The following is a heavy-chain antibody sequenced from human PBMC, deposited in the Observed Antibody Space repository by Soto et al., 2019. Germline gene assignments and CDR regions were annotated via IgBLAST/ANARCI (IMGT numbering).Heavy chain of an antibody. V-gene: IGHV3-30*18. CDR3: AKDLPYYDFWSVHYYYGMDV. CDR2: ISYDGSNK. Sequence: GVSLSLSCAASGFTFSSYGMHWVRQAPGKGLEWVAVISYDGSNKYYADSVKGRFTISRDNSKNTLYLQMNSLRAEDTAVYYCAKDLPYYDFWSVHYYYGMDVWGQGTTVTVSS. CDR1: GFTFSSYG. J-gene: IGHJ6*02. D-gene: IGHD3-3*01.